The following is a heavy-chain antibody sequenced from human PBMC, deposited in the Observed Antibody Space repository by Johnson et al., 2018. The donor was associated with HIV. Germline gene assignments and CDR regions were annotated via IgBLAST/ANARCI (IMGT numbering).Heavy chain of an antibody. V-gene: IGHV3-74*01. CDR2: INSDGSTT. CDR3: ARDKWELLGAFDI. Sequence: VQLVESGGGLIQPGGSLRLSCAASGFTFNDYWMHWVRQPPGKGLVWVSRINSDGSTTNYADSVKGRFTISRDNAKNTLYLQMNSLRAEDTAVYYCARDKWELLGAFDIWGQGTMVTVSS. CDR1: GFTFNDYW. D-gene: IGHD1-26*01. J-gene: IGHJ3*02.